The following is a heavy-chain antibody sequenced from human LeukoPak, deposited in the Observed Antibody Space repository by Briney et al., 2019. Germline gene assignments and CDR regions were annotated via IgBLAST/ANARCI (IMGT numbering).Heavy chain of an antibody. D-gene: IGHD3-3*01. CDR3: ANWPEITIFGVVTDFDY. V-gene: IGHV3-30*02. Sequence: PGGSLRLSCAASGFTFSSYGMHWVRQAPGKGLEWVAFIRYDGSNKYYADSLKGRFTISRDNSKNTRYLQMNSLRAEDTAVYYCANWPEITIFGVVTDFDYWGQGTLVTASS. CDR2: IRYDGSNK. J-gene: IGHJ4*02. CDR1: GFTFSSYG.